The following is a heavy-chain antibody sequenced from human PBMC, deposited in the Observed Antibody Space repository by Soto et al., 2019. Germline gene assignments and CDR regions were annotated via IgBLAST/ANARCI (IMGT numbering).Heavy chain of an antibody. V-gene: IGHV4-61*01. D-gene: IGHD2-15*01. Sequence: NPSETLSLTCTVSSGSVSSGSYYWTWIRQPPGKGLEWIGYIYYSWSTNYNPSLNSRLTISLDTSNNQFSLKLNSVTAADTAVYFCARDASHHGGNPYYYYGMDVWGQGTTVTV. CDR1: SGSVSSGSYY. CDR3: ARDASHHGGNPYYYYGMDV. CDR2: IYYSWST. J-gene: IGHJ6*02.